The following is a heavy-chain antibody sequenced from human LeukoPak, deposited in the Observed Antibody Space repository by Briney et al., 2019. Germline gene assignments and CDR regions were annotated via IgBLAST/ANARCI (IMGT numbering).Heavy chain of an antibody. CDR2: IKQDGGEK. V-gene: IGHV3-7*04. CDR1: GFTFSNYG. Sequence: PGRSLRLSCAASGFTFSNYGMNWVRQAPGKGLEWVANIKQDGGEKHYVDSVKGRFTISRDNARNSLYLQMSSPRAEDTAVYYCARDVTYYETVTGYSYRDALDMWGQGTMVTVSS. CDR3: ARDVTYYETVTGYSYRDALDM. D-gene: IGHD3-9*01. J-gene: IGHJ3*02.